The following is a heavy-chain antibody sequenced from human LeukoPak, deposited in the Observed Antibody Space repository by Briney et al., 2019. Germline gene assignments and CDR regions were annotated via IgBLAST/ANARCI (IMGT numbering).Heavy chain of an antibody. CDR3: ARESIVATIRGYFDY. D-gene: IGHD5-12*01. J-gene: IGHJ4*02. CDR1: GFTFSSYG. V-gene: IGHV3-33*08. CDR2: IWYDGSNK. Sequence: GSLRLSCAASGFTFSSYGMHWVRQAPGKGLEWVAVIWYDGSNKYYADSVKGRFTISRDNSKNTLYLQMNSLRAEDTAVYYCARESIVATIRGYFDYWGQGTLVTVSS.